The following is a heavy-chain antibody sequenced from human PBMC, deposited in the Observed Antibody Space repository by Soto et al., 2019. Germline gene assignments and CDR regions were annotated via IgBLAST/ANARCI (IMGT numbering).Heavy chain of an antibody. Sequence: QVQLVQSGAEVKRPGSSVKVSCKASGDMFRNSAFSWVRQAPGQGLAWMGVIIPLFRKTDVAQKFQGRGNFTADESTSSLYMEVSSLTSEDTAVYYCARARLSNGDPNIYFFYGLDVWGQGTTITVSS. CDR2: IIPLFRKT. CDR1: GDMFRNSA. CDR3: ARARLSNGDPNIYFFYGLDV. V-gene: IGHV1-69*01. D-gene: IGHD3-10*01. J-gene: IGHJ6*02.